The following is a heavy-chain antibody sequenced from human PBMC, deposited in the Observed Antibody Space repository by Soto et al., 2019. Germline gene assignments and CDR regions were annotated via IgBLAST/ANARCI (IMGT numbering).Heavy chain of an antibody. Sequence: EVQLVESGGGLVKPGGSLRLSCAASGFTFSSYSMNWLRQAPGKGLECVSSISSSSSSIYYADSVKGRFTISRDNGKNSLYLQISSLRAEDTAVYYCARDRGDGVGAFDIWGQGTMVTVSS. CDR2: ISSSSSSI. CDR1: GFTFSSYS. D-gene: IGHD3-16*01. CDR3: ARDRGDGVGAFDI. V-gene: IGHV3-21*01. J-gene: IGHJ3*02.